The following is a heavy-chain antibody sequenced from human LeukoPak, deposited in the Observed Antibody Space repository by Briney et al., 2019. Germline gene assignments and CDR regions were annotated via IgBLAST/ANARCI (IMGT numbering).Heavy chain of an antibody. CDR3: AKDRVGVSPFDF. D-gene: IGHD1-26*01. CDR1: GFSFSDYW. V-gene: IGHV3-74*01. CDR2: IKSDGSRT. Sequence: GGSLRLSCAASGFSFSDYWMHWVRQAPGKGLVWVSRIKSDGSRTDYADSVRGRFTISRDNAKNTLYLQMNSLRADDTATYYCAKDRVGVSPFDFWGQGTLVTVSS. J-gene: IGHJ4*02.